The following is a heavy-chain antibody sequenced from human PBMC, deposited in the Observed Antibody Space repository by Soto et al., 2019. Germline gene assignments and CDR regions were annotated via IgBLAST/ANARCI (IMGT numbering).Heavy chain of an antibody. CDR2: IYPGDSDT. D-gene: IGHD3-3*01. CDR3: ARHLEMADWYYGMDV. V-gene: IGHV5-51*01. J-gene: IGHJ6*02. CDR1: GYSFTSYW. Sequence: GESLKISCKGPGYSFTSYWIGWVRQMPGKGLEWTGIIYPGDSDTRYSPSFQGQVTISADKSISTAYLQWSSLKASDTAMYYCARHLEMADWYYGMDVWGQGTTVTVSS.